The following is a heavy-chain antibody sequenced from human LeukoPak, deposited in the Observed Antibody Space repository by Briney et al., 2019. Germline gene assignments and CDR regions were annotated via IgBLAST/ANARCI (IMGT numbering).Heavy chain of an antibody. Sequence: GGSLRLSCVVSRLTFSSNWMSWFSQARGKGLEWVANINPDGSEKNYADSVKGRFAISRDNAKNSLYLQMNSLRAEDSAMYYCATDDRRSYLFDYWGQGTLVTVSS. V-gene: IGHV3-7*01. J-gene: IGHJ4*02. D-gene: IGHD1-26*01. CDR1: RLTFSSNW. CDR2: INPDGSEK. CDR3: ATDDRRSYLFDY.